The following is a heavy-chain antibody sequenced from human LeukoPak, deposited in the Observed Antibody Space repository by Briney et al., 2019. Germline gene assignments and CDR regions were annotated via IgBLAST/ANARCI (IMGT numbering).Heavy chain of an antibody. CDR2: IFYSGTT. Sequence: SETLSLTCTVSGGSIRSYYWSWIRQPPGKGLEWIGYIFYSGTTNYNPSLKSRITLSVDTSENQFYLRLTSVTAADTAMYYCARVDSNYVFDYWGQGTLVTDSS. D-gene: IGHD4-11*01. CDR3: ARVDSNYVFDY. CDR1: GGSIRSYY. J-gene: IGHJ4*02. V-gene: IGHV4-59*01.